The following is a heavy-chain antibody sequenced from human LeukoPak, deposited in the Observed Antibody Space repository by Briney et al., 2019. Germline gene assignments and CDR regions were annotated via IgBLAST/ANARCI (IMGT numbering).Heavy chain of an antibody. D-gene: IGHD3-10*01. J-gene: IGHJ4*02. V-gene: IGHV3-23*01. CDR2: ISGSGGST. CDR3: AKDSGSGSYYSFDY. Sequence: PGGSLRLSCAASGFTFSSYAMSWVRQAPGKGLEWVSAISGSGGSTYYADSVKGWFTISRDNSKNTLYLQMNSLRAEDTAVYYCAKDSGSGSYYSFDYWGQGTLVTVSS. CDR1: GFTFSSYA.